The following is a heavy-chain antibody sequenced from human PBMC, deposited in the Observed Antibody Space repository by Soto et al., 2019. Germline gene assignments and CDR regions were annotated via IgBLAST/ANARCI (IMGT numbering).Heavy chain of an antibody. CDR1: GYTFTGYY. D-gene: IGHD7-27*01. CDR3: ARDPRLTGDSHFDY. J-gene: IGHJ4*02. CDR2: INPNSGGT. V-gene: IGHV1-2*04. Sequence: ASVKVSCKASGYTFTGYYMHWVRQAPGQGLEWMGWINPNSGGTNYAQKFQGWVTMTRDTSISTAYMVLSRLRSDDTAVYYCARDPRLTGDSHFDYWGQGTLVTVSS.